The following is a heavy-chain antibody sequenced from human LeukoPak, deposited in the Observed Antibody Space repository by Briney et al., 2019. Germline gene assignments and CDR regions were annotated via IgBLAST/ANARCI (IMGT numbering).Heavy chain of an antibody. Sequence: QTGGSLRLSCAASGFMFSTYWMSWVRQAPGKGLEWVANIKQDGSEKYYVDSVKGRFTISRDNARNSLYLQMNSLRAEDTAVYYCARGDPIYDFWSGGDYWGQGSLVTVSS. CDR3: ARGDPIYDFWSGGDY. V-gene: IGHV3-7*01. J-gene: IGHJ4*02. D-gene: IGHD3-3*01. CDR2: IKQDGSEK. CDR1: GFMFSTYW.